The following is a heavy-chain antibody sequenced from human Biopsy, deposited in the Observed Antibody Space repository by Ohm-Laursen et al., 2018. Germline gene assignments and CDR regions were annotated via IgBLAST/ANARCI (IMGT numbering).Heavy chain of an antibody. D-gene: IGHD4/OR15-4a*01. CDR3: AVLYGAFDY. V-gene: IGHV4-34*01. CDR2: INHRGNT. J-gene: IGHJ4*02. Sequence: VTLSLTCIVSGGSFSGYFCSWIRQPPGKGLEWIGVINHRGNTKYSPSLRSRVSISVDTPKNQFSLNVNSVTAADTAVYYCAVLYGAFDYWGQGQLVSVSA. CDR1: GGSFSGYF.